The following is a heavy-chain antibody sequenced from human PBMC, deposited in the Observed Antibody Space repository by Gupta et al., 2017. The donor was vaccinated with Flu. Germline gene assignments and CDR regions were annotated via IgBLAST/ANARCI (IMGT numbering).Heavy chain of an antibody. D-gene: IGHD6-13*01. CDR3: ARSAAGSEFIYEYYFDY. CDR2: ISSSGSTI. CDR1: GFTFSRDE. J-gene: IGHJ4*02. V-gene: IGHV3-48*03. Sequence: EVQLVESGGGLVQPGGSLRLSCAASGFTFSRDEMNWVRQASGKGLEWVSYISSSGSTIYYADSVKGRFTISRDNAKNSLYLQMNSLRAEDTAVYYCARSAAGSEFIYEYYFDYWGQGTLVTVSS.